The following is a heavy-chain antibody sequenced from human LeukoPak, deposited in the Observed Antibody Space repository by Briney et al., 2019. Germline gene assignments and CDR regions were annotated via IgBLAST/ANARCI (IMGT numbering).Heavy chain of an antibody. Sequence: GGSLRLSCVTSGFRFDDNAMNWVRQAPGKGLEWVGLIRSNVFGGTTEYAACVRGRFSISRDDSKSIAYLQMNSLKTEDSAIYYCTKLHFHDSSGYYTLLPLGAFDIWGQGTMVTVSS. CDR3: TKLHFHDSSGYYTLLPLGAFDI. V-gene: IGHV3-49*04. CDR2: IRSNVFGGTT. CDR1: GFRFDDNA. J-gene: IGHJ3*02. D-gene: IGHD3-22*01.